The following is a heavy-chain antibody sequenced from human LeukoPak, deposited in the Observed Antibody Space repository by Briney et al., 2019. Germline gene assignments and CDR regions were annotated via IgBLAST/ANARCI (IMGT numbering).Heavy chain of an antibody. CDR2: ISYDGSNK. J-gene: IGHJ4*02. CDR1: GFTFSSYA. CDR3: ARVQRQWELLIAYFDY. Sequence: GGSLRLSCAASGFTFSSYAMHWVRQAPGKGLEWVAVISYDGSNKYYADSVKGRFTISRDNSKNTLYLQMNSLRAEDAAVYYCARVQRQWELLIAYFDYWGQGTLVTVPS. D-gene: IGHD1-26*01. V-gene: IGHV3-30*04.